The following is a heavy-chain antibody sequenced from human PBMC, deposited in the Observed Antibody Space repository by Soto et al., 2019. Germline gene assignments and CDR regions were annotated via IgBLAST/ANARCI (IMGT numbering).Heavy chain of an antibody. CDR3: ARDPLLARVRGVIPYNWFDP. Sequence: ASVKVSCKASGYTFTSYGISWVRQAPGQGLEWMGWISAYNGNTNYAQKLQGRVTMTTDTSTSTAYMELRSLRSDDTAVYYCARDPLLARVRGVIPYNWFDPWGQGTLVTVSS. CDR1: GYTFTSYG. CDR2: ISAYNGNT. D-gene: IGHD3-10*01. J-gene: IGHJ5*02. V-gene: IGHV1-18*01.